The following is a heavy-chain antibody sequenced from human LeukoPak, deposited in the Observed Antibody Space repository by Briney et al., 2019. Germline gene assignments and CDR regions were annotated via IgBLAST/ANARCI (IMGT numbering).Heavy chain of an antibody. V-gene: IGHV3-21*01. CDR1: GFTFSNYA. CDR2: IGDSSRSI. D-gene: IGHD3-10*01. CDR3: AREGGVLGEAFDV. Sequence: GGSLRLSCAASGFTFSNYAMSWVRQAPGKGLEWVSSIGDSSRSIFYADSVKGRFTISRDNAKNSLYLQMNSLRAEDTAVYYCAREGGVLGEAFDVWGQGTMVTISS. J-gene: IGHJ3*01.